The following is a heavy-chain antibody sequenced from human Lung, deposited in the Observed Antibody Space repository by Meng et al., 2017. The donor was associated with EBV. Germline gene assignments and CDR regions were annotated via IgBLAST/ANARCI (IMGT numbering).Heavy chain of an antibody. CDR3: AREGRGYSYDY. D-gene: IGHD5-18*01. CDR1: GFTFSSYW. J-gene: IGHJ4*02. V-gene: IGHV3-74*01. Sequence: VQVVESGGGLVQPGGSLSISCAASGFTFSSYWMHWVRQAPGKGLVWVSRINSDGSSTSYADSVKGRFTISRDNAKNTLYLQMNSLRAEDTAVYYCAREGRGYSYDYWGQGTLVTVSS. CDR2: INSDGSST.